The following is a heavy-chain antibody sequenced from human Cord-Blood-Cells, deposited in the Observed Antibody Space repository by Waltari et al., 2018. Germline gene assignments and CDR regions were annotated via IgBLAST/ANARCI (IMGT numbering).Heavy chain of an antibody. CDR2: INHSGST. V-gene: IGHV4-34*01. CDR3: ARGRRYYYYYGMDV. CDR1: GGSFSGYY. J-gene: IGHJ6*02. Sequence: QVQLQQWGAGLLKPSETLSLTCAVYGGSFSGYYLSWSRQPPGKGLEWSGEINHSGSTNYNPSLKSRVTISVDTSKNQFSLKLSSVTAADTAVYYCARGRRYYYYYGMDVWGQGTTVTVSS.